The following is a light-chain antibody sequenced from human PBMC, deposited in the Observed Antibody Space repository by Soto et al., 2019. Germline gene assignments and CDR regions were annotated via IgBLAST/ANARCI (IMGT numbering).Light chain of an antibody. Sequence: DIQMTQSPSSLSASVGDRVTITCQASRDISNYLNWYQQKPGKAPQLLIYDTSNLETGVPSRFSGSGSGTDFTFTISSLQPEDIATYYCQQYDNLPLTFGQGTKLQIK. CDR3: QQYDNLPLT. V-gene: IGKV1-33*01. J-gene: IGKJ2*01. CDR2: DTS. CDR1: RDISNY.